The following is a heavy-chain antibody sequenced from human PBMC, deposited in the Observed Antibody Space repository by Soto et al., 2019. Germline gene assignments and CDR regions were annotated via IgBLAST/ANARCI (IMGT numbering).Heavy chain of an antibody. D-gene: IGHD2-2*01. V-gene: IGHV3-23*01. CDR1: GFTFSSYA. J-gene: IGHJ4*02. Sequence: EVQLLESGGGLVQPGGSLRLSCAASGFTFSSYAMSWVRQAPGKGLEWVSAISGSGGSTYYADSVKGRFTISRDNSETTLYLEMNSHRDVATAVYYCATDIVVFPAVPGDYWGQGTLVSLCS. CDR3: ATDIVVFPAVPGDY. CDR2: ISGSGGST.